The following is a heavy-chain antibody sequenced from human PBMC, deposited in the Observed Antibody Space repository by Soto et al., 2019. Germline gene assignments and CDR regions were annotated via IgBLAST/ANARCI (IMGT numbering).Heavy chain of an antibody. Sequence: QVQLVQSGAEVKKPGSSVKVSCKASGGTFSSYTISWVRQAPGQGLEWRGRIIPILGIANYAQKFQGRVTITADKSTSTSYMELSSLRSEDTAVYYCATQKITGTPSGYWGQGTLVTVSS. CDR3: ATQKITGTPSGY. CDR2: IIPILGIA. D-gene: IGHD1-20*01. J-gene: IGHJ4*02. CDR1: GGTFSSYT. V-gene: IGHV1-69*02.